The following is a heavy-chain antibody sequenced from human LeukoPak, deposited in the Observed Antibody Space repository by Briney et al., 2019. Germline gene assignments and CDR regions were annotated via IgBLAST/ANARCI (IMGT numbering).Heavy chain of an antibody. Sequence: GGSLRLSCTASGFNFNDYYMSWIRQAPGKGLEWISYISSSGSSIDYADSVKGRFTISRDNAKNSLYLQMNSLRAEDTAVYYCASLSITMVRGVPLDYWGQGTLVTVSS. V-gene: IGHV3-11*04. CDR3: ASLSITMVRGVPLDY. D-gene: IGHD3-10*01. J-gene: IGHJ4*02. CDR1: GFNFNDYY. CDR2: ISSSGSSI.